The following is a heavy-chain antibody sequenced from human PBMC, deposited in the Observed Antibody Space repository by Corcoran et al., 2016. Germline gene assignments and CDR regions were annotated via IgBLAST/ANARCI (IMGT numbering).Heavy chain of an antibody. CDR3: AKDRATCYSLDY. D-gene: IGHD2-2*02. J-gene: IGHJ4*02. CDR1: GFTFSSDA. V-gene: IGHV3-30*18. CDR2: ISYDGTVK. Sequence: QVQLVESGGGVVQPGRSLRLSCAASGFTFSSDAMPWVRQAPGKGLEWVAFISYDGTVKYYADSVKGRFTLSRDNSKNTLYLQMNSLRVEDTALYYCAKDRATCYSLDYWGQGNLVTGSS.